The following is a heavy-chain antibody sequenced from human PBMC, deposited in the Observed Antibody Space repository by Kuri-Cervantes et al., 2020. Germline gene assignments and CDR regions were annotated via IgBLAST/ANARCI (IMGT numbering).Heavy chain of an antibody. CDR2: IYYSGST. V-gene: IGHV4-61*05. Sequence: SETLSLTCTVSGGSISSSSYYWGWIRQPPGKGLEWIGYIYYSGSTNYNPSLKSRVTISVDTSKNQFSLQLNSVTPEDTAVYYCARGITGTTRSPVVFDYWGQGTLVTVSS. D-gene: IGHD1-14*01. J-gene: IGHJ4*02. CDR3: ARGITGTTRSPVVFDY. CDR1: GGSISSSSYY.